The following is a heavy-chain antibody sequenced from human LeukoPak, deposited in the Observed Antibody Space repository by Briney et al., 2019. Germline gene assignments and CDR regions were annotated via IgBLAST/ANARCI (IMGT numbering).Heavy chain of an antibody. CDR2: IYYSGST. D-gene: IGHD5-24*01. J-gene: IGHJ4*02. Sequence: PSETLSLTCTVSGGSISSYYWSWIRQPPGKGLEWIGYIYYSGSTNYNPSLKSRVTISVDTSKNQFSLKLSSVTAADTAVYYCARVAIPIYATTPYYFDYWGQGTLVTVSS. CDR3: ARVAIPIYATTPYYFDY. CDR1: GGSISSYY. V-gene: IGHV4-59*01.